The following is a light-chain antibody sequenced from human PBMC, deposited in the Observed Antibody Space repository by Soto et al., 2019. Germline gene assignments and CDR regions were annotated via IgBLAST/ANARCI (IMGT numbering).Light chain of an antibody. V-gene: IGLV2-14*03. CDR1: SSDVGGYVW. Sequence: QSALTQPASVSGSLGQSITISCTGTSSDVGGYVWVSWYQQHPGKAPKLIICDISDRPSGISDRFSGSRSGNTASLTISGLQAEDEADYYCSSYSSVSTRVFGTGTKLTVL. CDR2: DIS. CDR3: SSYSSVSTRV. J-gene: IGLJ1*01.